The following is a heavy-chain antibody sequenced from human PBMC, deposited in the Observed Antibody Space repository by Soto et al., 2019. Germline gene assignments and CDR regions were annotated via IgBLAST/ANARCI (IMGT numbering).Heavy chain of an antibody. Sequence: PGGSLRLSCAASGFTVGSNYMSWVRQALGKGLEWVSVIYSGGSTYYADSVKGRFTISRDNSKNTLYLQMNSLRAEDTAVYYCARVVSSWTYYYYYGRDVWGQGTTVTVSS. J-gene: IGHJ6*02. D-gene: IGHD6-13*01. CDR3: ARVVSSWTYYYYYGRDV. V-gene: IGHV3-66*01. CDR1: GFTVGSNY. CDR2: IYSGGST.